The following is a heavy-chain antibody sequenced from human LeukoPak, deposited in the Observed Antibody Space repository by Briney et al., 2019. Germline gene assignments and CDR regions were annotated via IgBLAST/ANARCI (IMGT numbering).Heavy chain of an antibody. D-gene: IGHD2-15*01. J-gene: IGHJ5*02. CDR3: ARLSPPIASFCSGGTCYSGGFDP. V-gene: IGHV1-18*01. CDR1: GYTFTSYG. Sequence: ASVKVSCKASGYTFTSYGITWVRQAPGQGPEWMGWITTYNGNTYYAQNFQGRGTMTADTSTSTAYMEVRSLRSDDTAVYYCARLSPPIASFCSGGTCYSGGFDPWGQGTLVTVSS. CDR2: ITTYNGNT.